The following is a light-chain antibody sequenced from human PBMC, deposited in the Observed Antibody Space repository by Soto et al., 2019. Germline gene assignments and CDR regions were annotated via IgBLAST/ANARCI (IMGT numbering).Light chain of an antibody. Sequence: QSALTQPASVSGSLGQSITISCTGTSSDVGGYNYVSWYQQHPGKAPKLLLYEVTTRPSGVSYRFSGSKSGNTASLTISGLQAEDEADYYCTSYTSSILYVFGPGTKVTVL. J-gene: IGLJ1*01. CDR1: SSDVGGYNY. CDR2: EVT. CDR3: TSYTSSILYV. V-gene: IGLV2-14*01.